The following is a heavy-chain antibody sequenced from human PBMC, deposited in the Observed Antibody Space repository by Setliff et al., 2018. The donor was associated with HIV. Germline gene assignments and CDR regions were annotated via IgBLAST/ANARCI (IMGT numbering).Heavy chain of an antibody. J-gene: IGHJ6*03. V-gene: IGHV4-34*01. CDR2: INHSGST. Sequence: SETLSLTCAVYGGSFSNYYWTWIRQPPGKGLEWLGEINHSGSTNYNPSLKSRVTISVDTSKNQFSLRLSSVTAADTAVYYCARDRSNFWSGPYMDVWGKGTTVTVSS. CDR1: GGSFSNYY. D-gene: IGHD3-3*01. CDR3: ARDRSNFWSGPYMDV.